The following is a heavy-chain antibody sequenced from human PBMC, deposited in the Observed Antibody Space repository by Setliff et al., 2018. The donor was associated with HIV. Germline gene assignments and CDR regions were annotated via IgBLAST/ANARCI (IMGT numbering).Heavy chain of an antibody. CDR1: GDSISTDY. CDR2: IYNSAGT. Sequence: SETLSLTCTVSGDSISTDYWTWIRQPPGMGLEWMGYIYNSAGTSYNPSLKSRVTISVDTSKNQFSLKLSSVTVADTAVYYCARHSPSDYWGQGTLVTVSS. CDR3: ARHSPSDY. J-gene: IGHJ4*02. V-gene: IGHV4-59*08.